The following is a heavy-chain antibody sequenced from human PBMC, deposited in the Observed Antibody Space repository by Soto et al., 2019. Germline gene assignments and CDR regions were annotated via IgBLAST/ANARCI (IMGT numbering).Heavy chain of an antibody. CDR2: ISRNGDRT. CDR3: VKDWSGEKCPCMDV. J-gene: IGHJ6*02. CDR1: GFTFWNYA. V-gene: IGHV3-23*01. D-gene: IGHD3-3*01. Sequence: EVQLLDSGGGLGQPGGSLRLSCEASGFTFWNYAMTWVRQAPGKGPEWVSSISRNGDRTYYVDSVKGRFIISRDNSENTLFLQMDSLRAEDAAIYYCVKDWSGEKCPCMDVWGQGTTVTVSS.